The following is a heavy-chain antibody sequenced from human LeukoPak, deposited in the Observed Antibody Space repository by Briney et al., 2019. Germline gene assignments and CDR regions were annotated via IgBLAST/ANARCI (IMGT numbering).Heavy chain of an antibody. CDR1: GYTFTSYY. CDR3: ARDLALVRDGGSFDYYYYMDV. Sequence: ASVKVSCKASGYTFTSYYMHWVRQAPGQGLEWMEIINPSGGSTSYAQKFQGRVTMTRDTSTSTVYMELSSLRSEDTAVYYCARDLALVRDGGSFDYYYYMDVWGKGTTVTVSS. D-gene: IGHD1-26*01. J-gene: IGHJ6*03. V-gene: IGHV1-46*01. CDR2: INPSGGST.